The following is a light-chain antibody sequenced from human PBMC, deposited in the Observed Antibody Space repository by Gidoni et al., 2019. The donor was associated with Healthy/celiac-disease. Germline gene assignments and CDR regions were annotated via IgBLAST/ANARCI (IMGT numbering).Light chain of an antibody. V-gene: IGLV2-23*01. Sequence: QSALTQPASVSGSPGQSITISCTGTSSDVGSYNLVSWYQQHPGKAPKLMIYEGSKRPSGVSNRFSGSKSGNTASLTISGLQAEDVADYYCCSYAGSSTRWVFGGGTKLTVL. CDR1: SSDVGSYNL. CDR2: EGS. CDR3: CSYAGSSTRWV. J-gene: IGLJ3*02.